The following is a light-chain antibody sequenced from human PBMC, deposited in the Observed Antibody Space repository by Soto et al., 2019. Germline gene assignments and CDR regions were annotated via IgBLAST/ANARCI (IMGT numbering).Light chain of an antibody. CDR3: SSYTSSSTRV. CDR2: GVS. J-gene: IGLJ2*01. V-gene: IGLV2-14*01. CDR1: SSDIGGYNY. Sequence: QSALTQPASVSGSPGQSITISCTGTSSDIGGYNYVSWYQQHPGKAPKLMIYGVSDRPSGVSTRFSCSRSGNTASLTISGLQAEDEADYYCSSYTSSSTRVFGGGTKLTVL.